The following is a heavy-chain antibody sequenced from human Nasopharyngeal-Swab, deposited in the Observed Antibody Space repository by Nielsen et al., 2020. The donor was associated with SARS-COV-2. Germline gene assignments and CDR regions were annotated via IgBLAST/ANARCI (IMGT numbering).Heavy chain of an antibody. V-gene: IGHV1-2*04. CDR2: INPNSGGT. CDR1: GYTCTSYY. Sequence: ASLKVSCKAAGYTCTSYYMHWERQPPGQGLEWMGWINPNSGGTNYAQKFKGWVTITRDTSISTAYMELSRLRSDDTAVYYCARGGYSSGRPDRYGMDVWGQGTTVTVSS. D-gene: IGHD6-19*01. CDR3: ARGGYSSGRPDRYGMDV. J-gene: IGHJ6*02.